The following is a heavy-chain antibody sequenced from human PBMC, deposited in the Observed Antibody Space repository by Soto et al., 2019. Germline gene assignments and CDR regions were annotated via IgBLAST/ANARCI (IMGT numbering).Heavy chain of an antibody. J-gene: IGHJ4*02. V-gene: IGHV1-18*01. CDR3: AREPNYFDY. CDR1: GYTFTSYG. Sequence: ASVKVSCKASGYTFTSYGISWVRQAPGQGLEWMGWISAYNGNTKYAQKLHCRVTMTTDTSTSTAYMELRSLRPDDTAVYYCAREPNYFDYWGQGTLVTVSS. CDR2: ISAYNGNT.